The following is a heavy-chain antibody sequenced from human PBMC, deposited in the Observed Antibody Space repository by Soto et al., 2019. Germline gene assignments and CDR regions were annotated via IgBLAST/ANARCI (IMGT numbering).Heavy chain of an antibody. J-gene: IGHJ4*02. D-gene: IGHD3-22*01. Sequence: SETLSLTCTVSGGSVSSGNYYWSWIRQPPGKGLERIGYFYYTGSTNYNPSLKSRVTISVDASKKQFSLRLSSLTAADTAVYYCARSMHYSDGSNYSPFDYWGQGTLVTVSS. V-gene: IGHV4-61*01. CDR2: FYYTGST. CDR1: GGSVSSGNYY. CDR3: ARSMHYSDGSNYSPFDY.